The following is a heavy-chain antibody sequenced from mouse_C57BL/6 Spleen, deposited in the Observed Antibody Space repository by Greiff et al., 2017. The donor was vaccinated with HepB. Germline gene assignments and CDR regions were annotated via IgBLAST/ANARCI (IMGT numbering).Heavy chain of an antibody. CDR2: IDPNSGGT. CDR3: ARMEGSSYDYYAMDY. V-gene: IGHV1-72*01. D-gene: IGHD1-1*01. CDR1: GYTFTSYW. J-gene: IGHJ4*01. Sequence: VQLQHPGAELVEPGASVKLSCKASGYTFTSYWMHWVKQRPGRGLEWIGRIDPNSGGTKYNEKFKSKATLTVDKPSSTAYMQLSSLTSEDSAVYYCARMEGSSYDYYAMDYWGQGTSVTVSS.